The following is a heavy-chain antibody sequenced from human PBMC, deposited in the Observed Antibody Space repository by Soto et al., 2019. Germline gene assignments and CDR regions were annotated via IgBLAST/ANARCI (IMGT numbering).Heavy chain of an antibody. D-gene: IGHD2-15*01. CDR3: ATKCRSGGSCYQDY. CDR2: VSVYNGDT. CDR1: GYTFSSYG. J-gene: IGHJ4*02. Sequence: ASVKVSCKASGYTFSSYGINWVRQAPGQGLEWVGWVSVYNGDTNYAQNFQGRVTMTTDTSTSTAYMEVGSLRSDDTAVYYCATKCRSGGSCYQDYWGEGTLVTVSS. V-gene: IGHV1-18*01.